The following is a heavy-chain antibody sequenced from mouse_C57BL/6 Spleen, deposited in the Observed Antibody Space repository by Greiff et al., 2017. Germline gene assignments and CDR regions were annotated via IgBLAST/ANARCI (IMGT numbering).Heavy chain of an antibody. Sequence: EVKLMESGGGLVKPGGSLKLSCAASGFTFSSYAMSWVRQTPEKRLEWVATISDGGSYTYYPDNVKGRFTISRDNAKNNLYLQMSHLKSEDTAMYYCAREGGYGNIYYAMDYWGQGTSVTVSS. CDR1: GFTFSSYA. CDR2: ISDGGSYT. J-gene: IGHJ4*01. D-gene: IGHD2-1*01. V-gene: IGHV5-4*01. CDR3: AREGGYGNIYYAMDY.